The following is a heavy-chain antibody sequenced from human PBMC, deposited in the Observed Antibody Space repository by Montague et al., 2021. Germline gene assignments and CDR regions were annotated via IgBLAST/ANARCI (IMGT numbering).Heavy chain of an antibody. CDR3: ARNLASAAPGAFDI. J-gene: IGHJ3*02. CDR1: GFSFSSYW. D-gene: IGHD6-13*01. CDR2: ITLDGSST. V-gene: IGHV3-74*01. Sequence: SLRLSCAASGFSFSSYWMHWVRQAPGKGLLWVSRITLDGSSTTFADSVKGRFTTSRDNAKATLYSQMNSLRVEDTAVYYCARNLASAAPGAFDIWGQGTMVTVPS.